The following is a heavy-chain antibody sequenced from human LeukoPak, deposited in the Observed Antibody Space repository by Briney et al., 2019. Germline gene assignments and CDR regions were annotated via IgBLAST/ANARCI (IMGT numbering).Heavy chain of an antibody. J-gene: IGHJ5*02. Sequence: SETLSLTCTVFGDSINAYYWNWIRQSPGKGLEWIGYIFYTGSTHYNPSLESRVTISLDRSRNQFSLKLSSVTAADTAVYYCARGLGFGEFSRWFDPWGQGTLVTVSS. CDR3: ARGLGFGEFSRWFDP. CDR1: GDSINAYY. CDR2: IFYTGST. V-gene: IGHV4-59*12. D-gene: IGHD3-10*01.